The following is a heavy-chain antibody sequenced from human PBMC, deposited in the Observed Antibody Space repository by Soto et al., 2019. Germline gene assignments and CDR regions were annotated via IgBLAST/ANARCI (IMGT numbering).Heavy chain of an antibody. D-gene: IGHD2-15*01. CDR1: GFTFSGSA. J-gene: IGHJ6*02. CDR3: TRHARYCSGGSCYSTGGYYYYYGMDV. V-gene: IGHV3-73*01. Sequence: GGSLRLSCAASGFTFSGSAMHWVRQASGKGLEWVGRIRSKANSYATAYAASVKGRFTISRDDSKNTAYLQMNSLKTEDTAVYYCTRHARYCSGGSCYSTGGYYYYYGMDVWGQGTTVTVSS. CDR2: IRSKANSYAT.